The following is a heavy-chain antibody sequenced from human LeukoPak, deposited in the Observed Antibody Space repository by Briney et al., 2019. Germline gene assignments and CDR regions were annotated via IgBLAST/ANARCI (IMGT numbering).Heavy chain of an antibody. CDR1: GFTFSSYG. J-gene: IGHJ4*02. D-gene: IGHD5-18*01. Sequence: PGGSLRLSCAASGFTFSSYGMHWVRQAPGKGLEWVAFIRYDGSNKYYADSVKGRFTVSRDNSKNTLYLQMNSLRAEDTAVYYCAKADTAHYYFDYWGQGTLVTVSS. CDR3: AKADTAHYYFDY. CDR2: IRYDGSNK. V-gene: IGHV3-30*02.